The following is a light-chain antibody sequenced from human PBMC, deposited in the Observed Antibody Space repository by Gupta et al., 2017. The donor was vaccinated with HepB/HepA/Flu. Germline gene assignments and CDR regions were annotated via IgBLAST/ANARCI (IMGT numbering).Light chain of an antibody. CDR2: AAS. J-gene: IGKJ1*01. CDR1: RDIGRD. Sequence: AIQMTQSPSSLSASVGDRVTITCRASRDIGRDLAWYQQKPGIAPKLLIFAASSLQSGVPSRFSGSGSGSDFTLTISSLQPEDFATYYCRQDSYYPRTFGQGTKVEV. CDR3: RQDSYYPRT. V-gene: IGKV1-6*02.